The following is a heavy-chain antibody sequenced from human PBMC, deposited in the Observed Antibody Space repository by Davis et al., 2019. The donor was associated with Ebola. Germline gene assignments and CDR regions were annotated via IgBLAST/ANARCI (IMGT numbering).Heavy chain of an antibody. V-gene: IGHV4-34*01. CDR1: GGSFSGYY. CDR2: INHSGST. D-gene: IGHD2-8*02. J-gene: IGHJ4*02. Sequence: PSETLSLTCAVYGGSFSGYYWSWIRQPPGKGLEWIGEINHSGSTNYNPSLKSRVTISVDTSKNQFSLKLSSVTAADTAVYYCARMDAVLVVYATTAFDYWGQGTLVTVSS. CDR3: ARMDAVLVVYATTAFDY.